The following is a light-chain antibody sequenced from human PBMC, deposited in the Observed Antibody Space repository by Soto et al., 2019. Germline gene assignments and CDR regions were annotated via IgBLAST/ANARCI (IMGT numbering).Light chain of an antibody. CDR2: DVA. Sequence: QSALTQPASVSDSPGQSITISCTGTSSDVGGSNFVSWYQQHPGKPPKLIMYDVANRPSGVSNRFSGSKSGSTASLIISSLQTEDEADYYCVSYTASTTYVFGTGTKVTVL. CDR3: VSYTASTTYV. CDR1: SSDVGGSNF. V-gene: IGLV2-14*03. J-gene: IGLJ1*01.